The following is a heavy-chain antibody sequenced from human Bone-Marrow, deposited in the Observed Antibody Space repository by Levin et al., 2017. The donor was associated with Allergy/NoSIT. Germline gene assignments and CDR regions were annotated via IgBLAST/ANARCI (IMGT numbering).Heavy chain of an antibody. D-gene: IGHD3-22*01. V-gene: IGHV3-30*02. CDR1: GFTFSFYG. CDR2: IWSDGSNE. Sequence: GGSLRLSCAASGFTFSFYGMHWLRQAPGKGLEWVAVIWSDGSNEYYADSVKGRFTISSDNSNNTVYLQMNSLRAEDTAVYYCAKDHYYDSSGYYGVAWGQGTLVTVSS. CDR3: AKDHYYDSSGYYGVA. J-gene: IGHJ5*02.